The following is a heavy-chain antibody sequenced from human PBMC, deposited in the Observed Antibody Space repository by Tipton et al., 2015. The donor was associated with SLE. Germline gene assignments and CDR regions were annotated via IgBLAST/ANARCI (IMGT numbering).Heavy chain of an antibody. V-gene: IGHV4-39*07. CDR3: ARGAPRAFDI. J-gene: IGHJ3*02. CDR2: IYYSGST. Sequence: TLSLTCTVSGGSISSSSYYWGWIRQPPGKGLEWIGSIYYSGSTYYNPSLKSRVTMSVDTSKNQFSLKLSSVTAADTAVYYCARGAPRAFDIWGQGTMVTVSS. CDR1: GGSISSSSYY.